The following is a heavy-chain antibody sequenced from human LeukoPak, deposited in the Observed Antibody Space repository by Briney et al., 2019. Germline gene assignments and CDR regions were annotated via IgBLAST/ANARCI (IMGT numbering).Heavy chain of an antibody. CDR1: EFTFSSYA. Sequence: GGSLRLSCAASEFTFSSYAMSWVRQAPGKGLEWVSAISGSGGSTYYADSVKGRFTISRDNSKNTLYLQMNSLRAEDTAVYYCAKGRSIVGATRVDYWGQGTLLTVSS. J-gene: IGHJ4*02. V-gene: IGHV3-23*01. D-gene: IGHD1-26*01. CDR3: AKGRSIVGATRVDY. CDR2: ISGSGGST.